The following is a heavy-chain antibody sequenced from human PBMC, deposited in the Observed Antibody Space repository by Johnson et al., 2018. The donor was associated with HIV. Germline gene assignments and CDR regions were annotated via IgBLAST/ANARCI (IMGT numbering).Heavy chain of an antibody. J-gene: IGHJ3*02. CDR1: GFTFSSYG. CDR3: ARAHPFESYSLGAAAFEI. V-gene: IGHV3-48*01. CDR2: ISSSGSTI. D-gene: IGHD5-18*01. Sequence: VPLVESGGGVLQPGRSLRLSCAASGFTFSSYGMHWVRPAPGKGLEWVSYISSSGSTIYYADSVKGRFPISSDNSKNTLFLDMTSLRTEDTAVYYCARAHPFESYSLGAAAFEIWGQGTVVTVSS.